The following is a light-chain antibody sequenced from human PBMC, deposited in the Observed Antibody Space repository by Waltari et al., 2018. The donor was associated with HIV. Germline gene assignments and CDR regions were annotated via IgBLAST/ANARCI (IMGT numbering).Light chain of an antibody. CDR3: QAWDSSTRGL. J-gene: IGLJ2*01. V-gene: IGLV3-1*01. CDR1: KLGDKY. Sequence: SYELTQPPSMSVSPGQTASITCSGDKLGDKYVCWYQQKPGQSPVLVIYRNKKRPSGIPERFSGSNSGNTGNLTISGTQAVDEADYYCQAWDSSTRGLFGGGTKLTVL. CDR2: RNK.